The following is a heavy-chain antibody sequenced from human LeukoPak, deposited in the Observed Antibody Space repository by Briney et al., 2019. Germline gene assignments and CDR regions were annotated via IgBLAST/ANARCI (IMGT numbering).Heavy chain of an antibody. CDR3: ARVYYGSGSYYNDY. D-gene: IGHD3-10*01. J-gene: IGHJ4*02. Sequence: GASVKVSCKASGYTFTGYYMHWVRQAPGQGLEWMGWINPNNGGTNYAQKFQGRVTMTRDTSISTAYMELSRLRSDDTAVYYCARVYYGSGSYYNDYWGQGTLVTVSS. CDR1: GYTFTGYY. V-gene: IGHV1-2*02. CDR2: INPNNGGT.